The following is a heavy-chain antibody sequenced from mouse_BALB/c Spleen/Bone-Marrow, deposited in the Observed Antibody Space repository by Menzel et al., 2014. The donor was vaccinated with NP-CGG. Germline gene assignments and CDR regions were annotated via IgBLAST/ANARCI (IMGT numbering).Heavy chain of an antibody. CDR3: ARRDYDYDDYSMDY. Sequence: VQLVESGAELVTPGASVKLSCKTSGYTFTSYWIQWVKQRPGQGLGWIGEMFPRTGATYYNERFRGRATLTIDTSSSTAYMQLSSLTSEDSAVYFCARRDYDYDDYSMDYWGQGTPVTVSS. CDR1: GYTFTSYW. CDR2: MFPRTGAT. D-gene: IGHD2-4*01. J-gene: IGHJ4*01. V-gene: IGHV1S132*01.